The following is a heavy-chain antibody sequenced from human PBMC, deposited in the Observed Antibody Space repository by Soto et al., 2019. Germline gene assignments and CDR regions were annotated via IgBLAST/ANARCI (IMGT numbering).Heavy chain of an antibody. CDR3: AREGYSYGSLDY. V-gene: IGHV3-30*04. D-gene: IGHD5-18*01. CDR1: GFTFRNYP. CDR2: ISNDGSNK. J-gene: IGHJ4*01. Sequence: GGSLRLSCAASGFTFRNYPMHWVRQVPGKGLEWVAVISNDGSNKYYGDSVKGRFTISRDNSKNTLYLQINSLRGGDTAVYYCAREGYSYGSLDYWGQGTLVTVS.